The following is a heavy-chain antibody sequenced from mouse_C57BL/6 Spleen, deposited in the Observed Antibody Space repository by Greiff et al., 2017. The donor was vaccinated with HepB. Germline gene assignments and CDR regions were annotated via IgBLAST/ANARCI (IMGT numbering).Heavy chain of an antibody. CDR1: GFNIKDYY. CDR3: ARYITTYCLDY. D-gene: IGHD1-2*01. Sequence: EVQLQQSGAELVKPGASVKLSCTASGFNIKDYYMHWVKQRPEQGLEWIGRIDPEDGETKYAPKCQGKATITADTSSNTAYLQLSSLTSEETAVYYCARYITTYCLDYWGQGTTLTVSS. CDR2: IDPEDGET. J-gene: IGHJ2*01. V-gene: IGHV14-2*01.